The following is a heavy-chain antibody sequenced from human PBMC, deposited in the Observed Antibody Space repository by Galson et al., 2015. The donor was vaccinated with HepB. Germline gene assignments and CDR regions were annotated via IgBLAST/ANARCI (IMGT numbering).Heavy chain of an antibody. CDR2: ISPYNGKT. Sequence: SVKVSCKASGYSFSNYGISWVRQAPGQGLEWMGRISPYNGKTDYAQNFQGRVTMTTDTSTSTAYMELRSLRSDDTAVYYCARDVDHRFDHWGQGTLVTVSS. CDR3: ARDVDHRFDH. J-gene: IGHJ4*02. V-gene: IGHV1-18*01. CDR1: GYSFSNYG.